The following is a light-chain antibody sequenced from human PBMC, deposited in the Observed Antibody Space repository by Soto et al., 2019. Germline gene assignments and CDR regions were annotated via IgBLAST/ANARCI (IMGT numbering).Light chain of an antibody. V-gene: IGKV3-20*01. J-gene: IGKJ4*01. Sequence: IVLSMSLGTLSLYTGDRATLSCRASESVISDYLAWYQQKPGQAPRLLIYGASGRATGIPDRFSGSGSGTDFTLTISRLEPEAFAVYYCQQYGSSPLTFGGATKVHI. CDR3: QQYGSSPLT. CDR1: ESVISDY. CDR2: GAS.